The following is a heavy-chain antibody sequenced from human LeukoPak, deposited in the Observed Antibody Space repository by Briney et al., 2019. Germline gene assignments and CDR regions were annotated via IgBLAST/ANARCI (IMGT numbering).Heavy chain of an antibody. V-gene: IGHV4-34*01. CDR3: AGMGSGSYYSY. J-gene: IGHJ4*02. CDR2: INHSGST. D-gene: IGHD3-10*01. Sequence: PSETLSLTCAVYGGSFSGYYWSWIRQPPGKGLEWIGEINHSGSTNYNPSLKGRVTISVDTSKNQFSLKLSSVTAADTAVYYCAGMGSGSYYSYWGQGTLVTVSS. CDR1: GGSFSGYY.